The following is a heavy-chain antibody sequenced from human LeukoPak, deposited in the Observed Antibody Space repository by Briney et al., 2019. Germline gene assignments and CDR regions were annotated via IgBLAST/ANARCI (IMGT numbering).Heavy chain of an antibody. Sequence: GGSLRLSCAASGFTFSDHWMSWVRQAPRKGLEWIGRLKSEAHGGTPDYAAVVKGRITISRDDSENTLYLQMDSLQSEDTAVYFCAKDRNWYSGSYYLPEFDYWGQGTLVTVSS. CDR3: AKDRNWYSGSYYLPEFDY. V-gene: IGHV3-15*01. CDR2: LKSEAHGGTP. J-gene: IGHJ4*02. D-gene: IGHD1-26*01. CDR1: GFTFSDHW.